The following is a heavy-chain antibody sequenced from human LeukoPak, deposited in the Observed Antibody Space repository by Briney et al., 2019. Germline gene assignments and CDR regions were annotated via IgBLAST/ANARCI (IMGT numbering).Heavy chain of an antibody. J-gene: IGHJ4*02. V-gene: IGHV3-64*04. Sequence: GGSLRLSCSASGFTLSSYAMHWVRQAPGRGLEYVSAISNNGGTMFYANSVKGRFTISRDNSKNTLYLQMNSLRAEDTAVYYCAKGREKYSYYFDYWGQGTLVTVSS. CDR3: AKGREKYSYYFDY. D-gene: IGHD2/OR15-2a*01. CDR1: GFTLSSYA. CDR2: ISNNGGTM.